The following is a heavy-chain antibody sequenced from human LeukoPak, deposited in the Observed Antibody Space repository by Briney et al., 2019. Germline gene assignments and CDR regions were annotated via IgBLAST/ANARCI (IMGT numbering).Heavy chain of an antibody. CDR1: GGSFSGYY. D-gene: IGHD1-26*01. V-gene: IGHV4-34*01. Sequence: SETLSLTCAVYGGSFSGYYWSWIRQPPGKGLEWIGEINHSGSTNYNPSLKSRVTISVDTSKNQFSLKLSSVTAVDTAVYYCARGLSGSYWEGWDYWGQGTLVTVSS. CDR2: INHSGST. CDR3: ARGLSGSYWEGWDY. J-gene: IGHJ4*02.